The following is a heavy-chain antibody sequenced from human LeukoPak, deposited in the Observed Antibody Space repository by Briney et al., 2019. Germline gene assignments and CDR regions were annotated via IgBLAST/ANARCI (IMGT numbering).Heavy chain of an antibody. D-gene: IGHD3-10*01. Sequence: GGSLRLSCAASGFTFSDYYMSWIRQAPGKGLEWVSYVSSSGSTKYYADSVKGRFTSSRDNAKNSLYLQMNSLRAEDTAVYYCARDWNYYGSGTSSGLDPWGQGTLVTVSS. CDR2: VSSSGSTK. J-gene: IGHJ5*02. CDR3: ARDWNYYGSGTSSGLDP. CDR1: GFTFSDYY. V-gene: IGHV3-11*04.